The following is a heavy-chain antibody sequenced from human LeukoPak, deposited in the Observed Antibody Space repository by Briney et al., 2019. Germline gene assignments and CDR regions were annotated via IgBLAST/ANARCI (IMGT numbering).Heavy chain of an antibody. D-gene: IGHD3-22*01. J-gene: IGHJ6*02. V-gene: IGHV3-48*02. CDR1: GFTFSSYS. Sequence: GGSLRLSCAASGFTFSSYSMNWVRQAPGKGLEWVSYISSSSTIYYADSVKGRFTISRDNAKNSLYLQMNSLRDEDTAVYYCASIGYYYDSSGYPNVYYGMDVWGQGTTVTVSS. CDR2: ISSSSTI. CDR3: ASIGYYYDSSGYPNVYYGMDV.